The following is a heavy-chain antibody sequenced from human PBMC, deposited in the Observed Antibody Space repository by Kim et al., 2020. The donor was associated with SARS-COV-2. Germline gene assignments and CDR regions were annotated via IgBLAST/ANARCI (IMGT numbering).Heavy chain of an antibody. CDR3: VKGGGQWLPDY. V-gene: IGHV3-9*01. J-gene: IGHJ4*02. D-gene: IGHD6-19*01. CDR2: ISWNSGSI. CDR1: GFTFGDYA. Sequence: GGSLRLSCAASGFTFGDYAMHWVRQAPGKGLEWVSGISWNSGSIGYADSVKGRFTISRDNAKNSLYPQMNSLRAEDTALYYCVKGGGQWLPDYWGQGTLVTVSS.